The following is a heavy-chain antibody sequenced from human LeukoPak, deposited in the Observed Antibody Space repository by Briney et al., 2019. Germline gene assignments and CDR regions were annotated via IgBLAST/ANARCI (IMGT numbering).Heavy chain of an antibody. Sequence: SETLSLTCTVSGDSISSSDFYWGWIRRPPGKGLEWIALINYSGRTFYNPSLESRVTISVDMSKNQFSLRLNSVTAADTAVYYCARSSGTGTFSYWGQGTLVTVSS. J-gene: IGHJ4*02. CDR1: GDSISSSDFY. V-gene: IGHV4-39*01. D-gene: IGHD6-25*01. CDR3: ARSSGTGTFSY. CDR2: INYSGRT.